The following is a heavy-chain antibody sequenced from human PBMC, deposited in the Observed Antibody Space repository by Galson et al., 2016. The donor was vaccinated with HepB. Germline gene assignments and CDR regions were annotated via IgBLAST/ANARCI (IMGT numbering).Heavy chain of an antibody. Sequence: TLSLTCTVSGGSISSNNYYWSWIRQPAGKGLEWIGRIYTNGSTNYNPSFKSRITISVDTSKNQFSLKLSSVTAADTAVYYCARDRGYYDTSCYSSHHLDYWGQGTLVTVSS. CDR1: GGSISSNNYY. CDR2: IYTNGST. V-gene: IGHV4-61*02. J-gene: IGHJ4*02. CDR3: ARDRGYYDTSCYSSHHLDY. D-gene: IGHD3-22*01.